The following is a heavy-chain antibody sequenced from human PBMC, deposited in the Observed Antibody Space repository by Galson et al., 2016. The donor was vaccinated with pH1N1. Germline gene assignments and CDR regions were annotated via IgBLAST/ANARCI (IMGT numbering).Heavy chain of an antibody. V-gene: IGHV3-7*04. CDR1: GFTFSNYW. CDR2: IKEDGSQK. CDR3: ARKGLPDS. J-gene: IGHJ4*02. Sequence: SLRLSCAASGFTFSNYWMSWVRQAPGKGLEWVANIKEDGSQKYYVDSVKGRFTISRDNAKNSLNLQMNSLRAEDTAVYYCARKGLPDSGGQETLVTVSS. D-gene: IGHD1-14*01.